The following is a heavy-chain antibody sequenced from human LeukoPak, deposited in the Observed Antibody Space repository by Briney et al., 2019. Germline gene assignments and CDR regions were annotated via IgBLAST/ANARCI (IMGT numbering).Heavy chain of an antibody. D-gene: IGHD2-2*01. CDR2: IYYSGST. V-gene: IGHV4-59*01. Sequence: SETLSLTCTVSGGSISSYYWSWVRQPPGKGLEWIGYIYYSGSTNYNPSLKSRVTISVDTSKNQFSLKLSSVTAADTAVYYCARQVVVVPSFSAFDWFDPWGQGTLVTVSS. J-gene: IGHJ5*02. CDR1: GGSISSYY. CDR3: ARQVVVVPSFSAFDWFDP.